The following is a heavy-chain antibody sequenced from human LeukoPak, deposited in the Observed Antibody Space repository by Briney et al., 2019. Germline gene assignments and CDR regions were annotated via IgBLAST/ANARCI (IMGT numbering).Heavy chain of an antibody. V-gene: IGHV4-4*02. CDR1: GGSITSDNW. J-gene: IGHJ6*02. CDR3: ARDRDGMGV. CDR2: IYHSGST. Sequence: PSGTLSLTCAVSGGSITSDNWWTWVRQPPGKGLEWIGAIYHSGSTDYNPSLKSRVTIPVDKSKNQFSLKLSSVTAADTAVYFCARDRDGMGVWGQGTTVTVSS.